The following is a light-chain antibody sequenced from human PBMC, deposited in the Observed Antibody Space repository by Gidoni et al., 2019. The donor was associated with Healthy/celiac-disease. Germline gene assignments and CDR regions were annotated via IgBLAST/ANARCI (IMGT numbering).Light chain of an antibody. J-gene: IGKJ4*01. Sequence: SQITHSPSSLSASVGDRVTITCRASQSISSYLNWYQQKPGKAPKLLIYAASSLQSGVPSRFSGSGSGTDFTLTISSLQPEDFATYYCQQSYSTPRLTFGGGTKVEIK. CDR2: AAS. V-gene: IGKV1-39*01. CDR3: QQSYSTPRLT. CDR1: QSISSY.